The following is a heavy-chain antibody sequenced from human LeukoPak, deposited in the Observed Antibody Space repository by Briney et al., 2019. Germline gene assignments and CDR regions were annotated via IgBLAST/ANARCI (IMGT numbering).Heavy chain of an antibody. D-gene: IGHD2-2*01. CDR2: INGDGSDT. V-gene: IGHV3-74*01. J-gene: IGHJ4*02. Sequence: GVSLRLSCAASGFTFKDSWMYWVRQAPGKGLVWVSCINGDGSDTNYVDSVRGRFTISRDNAKNTLYLQMNSLRDEDTAVYYCARGGVPASSDYWGQGTLVTVSS. CDR3: ARGGVPASSDY. CDR1: GFTFKDSW.